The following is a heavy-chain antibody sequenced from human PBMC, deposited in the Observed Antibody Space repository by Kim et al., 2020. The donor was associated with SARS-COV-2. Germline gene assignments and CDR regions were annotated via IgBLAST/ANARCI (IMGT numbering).Heavy chain of an antibody. J-gene: IGHJ4*02. CDR2: INEGNGNG. CDR1: GYTFTDYS. CDR3: VRAFLHPHEN. Sequence: ASVKVSCKASGYTFTDYSIHWVRQAPGQGLEWMGWINEGNGNGKYSQRFQGRVTFIRDTSANTVYMDLSSLSSEDTAVYYCVRAFLHPHENWGQGTLVTVSS. V-gene: IGHV1-3*01.